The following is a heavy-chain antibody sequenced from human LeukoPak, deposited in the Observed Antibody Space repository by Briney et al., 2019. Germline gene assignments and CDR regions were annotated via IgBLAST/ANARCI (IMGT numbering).Heavy chain of an antibody. D-gene: IGHD1-26*01. J-gene: IGHJ3*02. V-gene: IGHV1-24*01. CDR2: FDPEDGET. CDR1: RYTLTEIS. CDR3: AAAAYSGSYFADAFDT. Sequence: ASVKVSCKVSRYTLTEISMHWVRQAPGKGLEGMGGFDPEDGETIYAQKFQGRVTMTEDTSTETAYMELSSLRSEDTAVYYCAAAAYSGSYFADAFDTWGQGTMVTVSS.